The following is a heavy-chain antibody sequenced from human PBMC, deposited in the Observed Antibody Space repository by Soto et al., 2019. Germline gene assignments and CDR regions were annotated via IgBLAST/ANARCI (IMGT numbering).Heavy chain of an antibody. CDR1: KGYTGPLD. CDR3: ARLNEAAGYYGMDV. Sequence: SETQSVPKTVVKGYTGPLDRSRIRKPQGKGLEWIGYIYYSGSTNYNPSLKSRVTISVDTSKNQFSLKLSSVAAADTAVYYCARLNEAAGYYGMDVWGQGTTVTVSS. V-gene: IGHV4-59*08. CDR2: IYYSGST. J-gene: IGHJ6*02. D-gene: IGHD6-13*01.